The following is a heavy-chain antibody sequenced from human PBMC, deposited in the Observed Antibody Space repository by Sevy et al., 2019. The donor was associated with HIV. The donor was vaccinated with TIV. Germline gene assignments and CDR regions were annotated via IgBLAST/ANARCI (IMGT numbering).Heavy chain of an antibody. D-gene: IGHD1-26*01. J-gene: IGHJ4*02. CDR2: IKQDGSEK. CDR3: ARDPVVGAIDGMGY. Sequence: GGSLRLSCAASGFTFSSYWMSWVRQAPGKGLEWVANIKQDGSEKYYVDSVKGRFTVSRDNAKNSLYLQMNSLRAEDTAVYYCARDPVVGAIDGMGYWGQGTLVTVSS. V-gene: IGHV3-7*03. CDR1: GFTFSSYW.